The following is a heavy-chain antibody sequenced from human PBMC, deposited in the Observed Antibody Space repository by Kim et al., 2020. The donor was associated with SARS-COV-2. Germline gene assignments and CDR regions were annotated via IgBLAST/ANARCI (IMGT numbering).Heavy chain of an antibody. CDR2: INNSGST. D-gene: IGHD6-13*01. CDR3: ARVRYSSSWIDAFDI. CDR1: GGSFSGYY. Sequence: SETLSLTCAVYGGSFSGYYWSWIRQPPGKGLEWIGEINNSGSTNYNPSLKSRVTISVDTSKNQFSLKLSSVTAADTAVYYCARVRYSSSWIDAFDIWGQG. V-gene: IGHV4-34*01. J-gene: IGHJ3*02.